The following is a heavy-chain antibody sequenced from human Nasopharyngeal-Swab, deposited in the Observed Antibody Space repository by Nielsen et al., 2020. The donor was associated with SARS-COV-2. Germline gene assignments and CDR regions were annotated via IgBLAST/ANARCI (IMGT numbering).Heavy chain of an antibody. J-gene: IGHJ4*02. CDR2: IYTSGST. Sequence: SETLSLTYTVSGGSIRSYYWSWIRQPAGKGLEWIGRIYTSGSTNYNPSLKSRVTMSVDTSKNQFSLKLSSVTAADTAVYYCAREFTMVRGVLDYWGQGTLVTVSS. D-gene: IGHD3-10*01. V-gene: IGHV4-4*07. CDR3: AREFTMVRGVLDY. CDR1: GGSIRSYY.